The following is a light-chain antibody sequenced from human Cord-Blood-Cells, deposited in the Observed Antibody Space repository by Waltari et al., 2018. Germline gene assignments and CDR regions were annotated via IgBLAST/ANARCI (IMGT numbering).Light chain of an antibody. CDR1: QSVSSSY. J-gene: IGKJ4*01. CDR3: QQYGSSRLT. Sequence: EIVLTQSPGTQSLSPGERATLSCRASQSVSSSYLAWYQQKPGQAPRLLFYGASSRATGIPDRFSGSGSGTDFTLTISILEPEDFAVYYCQQYGSSRLTFGGGTKVEIK. CDR2: GAS. V-gene: IGKV3-20*01.